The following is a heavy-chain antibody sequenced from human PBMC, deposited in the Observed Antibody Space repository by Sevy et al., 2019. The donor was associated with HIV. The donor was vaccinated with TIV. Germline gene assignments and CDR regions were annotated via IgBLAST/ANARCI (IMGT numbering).Heavy chain of an antibody. V-gene: IGHV1-24*01. CDR1: GYTLTELS. J-gene: IGHJ4*02. CDR3: ATVPARITIFGVAKGGYYFDY. Sequence: ASVKVSCKVSGYTLTELSMHWVRQAPGKWLEWMGGFAPKDGETIYAQKFQGRVTMTEDTSTDTAYMELSSLRSEDTAVYYCATVPARITIFGVAKGGYYFDYWGQGTLVTVSS. CDR2: FAPKDGET. D-gene: IGHD3-3*01.